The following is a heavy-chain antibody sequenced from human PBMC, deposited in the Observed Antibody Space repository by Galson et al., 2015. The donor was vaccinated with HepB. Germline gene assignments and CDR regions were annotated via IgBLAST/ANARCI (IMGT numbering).Heavy chain of an antibody. V-gene: IGHV1-18*01. Sequence: VKVSCKASGYTFTSYGISWVRQAPGQGLEWMGWISAYNGNTNYAQKLQGRVTMTTDTSTSTAYMELRSLRSDDTAVYYCARGHWEVPAAISFGYWGQGTLVTVSS. CDR3: ARGHWEVPAAISFGY. CDR1: GYTFTSYG. CDR2: ISAYNGNT. J-gene: IGHJ4*02. D-gene: IGHD2-2*02.